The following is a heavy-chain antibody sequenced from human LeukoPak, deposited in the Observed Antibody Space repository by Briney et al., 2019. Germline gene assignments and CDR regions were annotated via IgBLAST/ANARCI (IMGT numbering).Heavy chain of an antibody. CDR1: GGSISSSSYY. V-gene: IGHV4-39*07. Sequence: SETLSLTCTVSGGSISSSSYYWGWIRQPPGKGLEWIGSIYYSGSTYYNPSLKSRVTISVDTSKNQFSLKLSSMTAADTAVYYCARTSVIQWGRVVPAARLPFDYWGQGTLVTVSS. D-gene: IGHD2-2*01. CDR3: ARTSVIQWGRVVPAARLPFDY. J-gene: IGHJ4*02. CDR2: IYYSGST.